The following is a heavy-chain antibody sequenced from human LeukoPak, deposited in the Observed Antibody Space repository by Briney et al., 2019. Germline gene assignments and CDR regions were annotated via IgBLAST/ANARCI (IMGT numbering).Heavy chain of an antibody. CDR1: GFTFSSYW. CDR2: INSDGNTI. V-gene: IGHV3-74*01. J-gene: IGHJ4*01. Sequence: PGGSLRLPCAASGFTFSSYWMHWVRQAPGKGLVWVSRINSDGNTINYADSVKGRFTISRDNAKNTLYLQMDSLRGEDTALYYCATAGNFRFDNWGQGTLVTVSS. D-gene: IGHD1-1*01. CDR3: ATAGNFRFDN.